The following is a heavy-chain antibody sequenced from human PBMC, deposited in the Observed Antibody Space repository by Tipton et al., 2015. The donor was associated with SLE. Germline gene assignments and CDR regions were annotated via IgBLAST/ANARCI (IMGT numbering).Heavy chain of an antibody. CDR1: GGSISSDY. Sequence: TLSLTCTVSGGSISSDYWTWIRQPPGKGLEWIGSIFYTGSTTYNPSLKSRLTMSVDTPKNQFSLKLTSVTAADTAVYYCARISVAIAIGERVVYGMDVCGHGTSVSVSS. CDR3: ARISVAIAIGERVVYGMDV. V-gene: IGHV4-59*01. CDR2: IFYTGST. D-gene: IGHD5-18*01. J-gene: IGHJ6*01.